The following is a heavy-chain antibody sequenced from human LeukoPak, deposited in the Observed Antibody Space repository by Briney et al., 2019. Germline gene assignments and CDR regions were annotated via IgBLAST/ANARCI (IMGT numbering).Heavy chain of an antibody. CDR2: INHSGST. D-gene: IGHD3-9*01. CDR1: GGSFSGYY. Sequence: SETLSLTCAVYGGSFSGYYWSWIRQPPGKGQEWIGEINHSGSTNYNPSLKSRVTISVDTSKNQFSLKLSSVTAADTAVYYCARGSAVLRYFDWLLHDAFDIWGQGTMVTVSS. J-gene: IGHJ3*02. CDR3: ARGSAVLRYFDWLLHDAFDI. V-gene: IGHV4-34*01.